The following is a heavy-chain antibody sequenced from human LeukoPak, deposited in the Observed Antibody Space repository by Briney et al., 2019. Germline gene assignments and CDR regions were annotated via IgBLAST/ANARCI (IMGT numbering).Heavy chain of an antibody. Sequence: PGGSLRLSCAASGFTVSSNYMSWVRQAPGKGLEWVSVIYSGGSTYYADSAKGRFTISRDNSKNTLYLQMNSLRAEDTAVYYCARGGMSSSWYGVLDYWGQGTLVTVSS. J-gene: IGHJ4*02. CDR1: GFTVSSNY. CDR2: IYSGGST. V-gene: IGHV3-53*01. D-gene: IGHD6-13*01. CDR3: ARGGMSSSWYGVLDY.